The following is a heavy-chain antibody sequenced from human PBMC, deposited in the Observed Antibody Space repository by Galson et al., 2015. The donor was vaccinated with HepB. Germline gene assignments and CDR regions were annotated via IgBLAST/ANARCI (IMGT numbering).Heavy chain of an antibody. CDR3: AKGGSPSGWCPYEY. CDR2: VTGNGGST. V-gene: IGHV3-23*01. Sequence: SLRLSCAASGFTFSTSAMNWVRQAPGKGLEWVSFVTGNGGSTYYADSVKGRFTISRDNSKNMLYLQMNSLRADDTAVYYCAKGGSPSGWCPYEYWGQGTLVTVSS. D-gene: IGHD6-19*01. CDR1: GFTFSTSA. J-gene: IGHJ4*02.